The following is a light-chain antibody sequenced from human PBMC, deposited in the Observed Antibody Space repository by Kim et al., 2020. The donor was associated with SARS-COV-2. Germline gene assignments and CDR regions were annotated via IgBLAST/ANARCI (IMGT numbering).Light chain of an antibody. CDR1: QSIDSS. Sequence: IVMTRSPVTLSVSPGERATLSCRASQSIDSSLAWYQQKPGQAPRLLIYGASTRATGIPARFSGSGSGTEFTLTISSLQSEDFAVYYCQQYDNWPSWTFGQGTKVDIK. CDR2: GAS. V-gene: IGKV3-15*01. J-gene: IGKJ1*01. CDR3: QQYDNWPSWT.